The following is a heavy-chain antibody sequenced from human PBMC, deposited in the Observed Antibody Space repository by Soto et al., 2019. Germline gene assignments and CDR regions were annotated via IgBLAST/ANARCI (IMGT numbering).Heavy chain of an antibody. D-gene: IGHD3-10*01. J-gene: IGHJ6*02. CDR2: IYYSGST. CDR1: GGSISSSSYY. Sequence: SEPLSLTCTVSGGSISSSSYYWGWIRQPPGKGLEWIGSIYYSGSTYYNPSLKSRVTISVDTSKNQFSLKLSSVTAADTAVYYCARLLISITMVREDDYYYGMDVCGQGTTVTVSS. CDR3: ARLLISITMVREDDYYYGMDV. V-gene: IGHV4-39*01.